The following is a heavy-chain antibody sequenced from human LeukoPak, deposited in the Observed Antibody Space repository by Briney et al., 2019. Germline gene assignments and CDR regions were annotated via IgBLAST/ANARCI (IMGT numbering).Heavy chain of an antibody. D-gene: IGHD4-17*01. CDR3: ARLRMTTVTPAYYYYYGMDV. Sequence: SETLSLTCAVYGGSFSGYYWSWIRQPPGKGLEWIGEINHSGSTNYNPSLKSRVTISVDTSKNQFSLKLSSVTAADTAVYYCARLRMTTVTPAYYYYYGMDVWGQGTTVTVSS. J-gene: IGHJ6*02. CDR1: GGSFSGYY. V-gene: IGHV4-34*01. CDR2: INHSGST.